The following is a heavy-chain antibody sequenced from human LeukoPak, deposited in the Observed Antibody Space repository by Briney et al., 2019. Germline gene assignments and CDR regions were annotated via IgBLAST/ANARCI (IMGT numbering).Heavy chain of an antibody. Sequence: SETLSLTCAVYGGSLSGYYWSWIRQPPGKGLEWIGEINHSGSTNYNPSLKSRVTISVDTSKNQFSPKLSSVTAADTAVYYCARDQPRYCSGGSCYSKQDYWGQGTLVTVSS. CDR3: ARDQPRYCSGGSCYSKQDY. J-gene: IGHJ4*02. D-gene: IGHD2-15*01. CDR2: INHSGST. V-gene: IGHV4-34*01. CDR1: GGSLSGYY.